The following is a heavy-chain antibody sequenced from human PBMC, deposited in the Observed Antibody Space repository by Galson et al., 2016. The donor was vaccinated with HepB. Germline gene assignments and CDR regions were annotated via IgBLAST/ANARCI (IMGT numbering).Heavy chain of an antibody. V-gene: IGHV3-7*05. Sequence: SLRLSCAASGFTLSSYWMSWVRQAPGKGLEWVANIKQDGSAEYYVDSVKGRFTISRDNAKNSLYLQMNSLRAEDTAVYYCARRRGSGSHDYWGQGTLVTVSS. CDR2: IKQDGSAE. CDR3: ARRRGSGSHDY. D-gene: IGHD3-10*01. J-gene: IGHJ4*02. CDR1: GFTLSSYW.